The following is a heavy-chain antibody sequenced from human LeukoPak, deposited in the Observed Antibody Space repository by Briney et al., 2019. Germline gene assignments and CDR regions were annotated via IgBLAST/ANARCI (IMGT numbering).Heavy chain of an antibody. CDR1: GFTFSSYA. J-gene: IGHJ4*02. Sequence: GGSLRLSCAASGFTFSSYAMSWVRQAPGKGLEWVSAISGSGGSTYYADSVKGRFTIPRDNSKNTLYLQMNSLRAEDTAVYYCAKDTWGTDTLYFDYWGQGTLVTVSS. CDR3: AKDTWGTDTLYFDY. D-gene: IGHD3-16*01. V-gene: IGHV3-23*01. CDR2: ISGSGGST.